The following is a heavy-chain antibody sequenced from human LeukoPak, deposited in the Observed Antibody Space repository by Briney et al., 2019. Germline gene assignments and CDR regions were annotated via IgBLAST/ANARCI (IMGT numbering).Heavy chain of an antibody. J-gene: IGHJ6*02. CDR2: IYYSGST. CDR1: GGSISGYY. Sequence: SETLSLTCTVSGGSISGYYWSWIRQPPGKGLEWIGYIYYSGSTNYNPSLKSRVTISVDRSKNQFSLKLSSVTAADTAVYYCARGGSRGMDVWGQGTTVTVSS. CDR3: ARGGSRGMDV. V-gene: IGHV4-59*12. D-gene: IGHD5-12*01.